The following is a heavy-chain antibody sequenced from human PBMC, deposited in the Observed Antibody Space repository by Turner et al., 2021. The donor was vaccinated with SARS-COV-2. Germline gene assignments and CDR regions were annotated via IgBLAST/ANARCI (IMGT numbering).Heavy chain of an antibody. J-gene: IGHJ4*02. CDR1: GFTFSSYA. D-gene: IGHD6-19*01. CDR3: AKPPGEQWLVLALVFDY. Sequence: EVQLLESGGGLVQPGGSLRLSWAASGFTFSSYAMSWVRQAPGKGLEWVSAISGSGGSTYYADSVKGRFTISRDNSKNTLYLQMNSLRAEDTAVYYCAKPPGEQWLVLALVFDYWGQGTLVTVSS. V-gene: IGHV3-23*01. CDR2: ISGSGGST.